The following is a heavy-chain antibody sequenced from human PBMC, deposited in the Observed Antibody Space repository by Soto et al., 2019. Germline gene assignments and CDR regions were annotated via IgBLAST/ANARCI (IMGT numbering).Heavy chain of an antibody. J-gene: IGHJ5*02. CDR1: GGSISSGDYS. V-gene: IGHV4-30-4*01. D-gene: IGHD2-21*02. Sequence: QVQLQESGPGLVKPSQTLSLTCTVSGGSISSGDYSWSWIRQPPGKGLEWIGYIFYTGITFYTPSLKSRVTISVDTSKNQLSLKLKSVTAADTAVYYCATYVVPTAIGMGWFDPWGQGTLVTVSS. CDR2: IFYTGIT. CDR3: ATYVVPTAIGMGWFDP.